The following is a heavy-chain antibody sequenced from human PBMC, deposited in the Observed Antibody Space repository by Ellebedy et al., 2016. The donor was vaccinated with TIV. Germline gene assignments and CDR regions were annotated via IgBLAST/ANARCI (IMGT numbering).Heavy chain of an antibody. V-gene: IGHV3-23*01. CDR3: ANGFYDFWSGYYEGYFQH. Sequence: GESLKISCAASGFTFSSYAMSWVRQAPGKGLEWVSAISGSGGSTYYADSVKGRFTISRDNSKNTLYLQMNSLRAEDTAVYYCANGFYDFWSGYYEGYFQHWGQGTLVTVSS. CDR2: ISGSGGST. CDR1: GFTFSSYA. D-gene: IGHD3-3*01. J-gene: IGHJ1*01.